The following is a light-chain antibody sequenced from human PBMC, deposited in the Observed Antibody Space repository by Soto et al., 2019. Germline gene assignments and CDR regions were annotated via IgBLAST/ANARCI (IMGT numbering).Light chain of an antibody. CDR2: EGS. J-gene: IGLJ1*01. Sequence: QSVLTQPASVSGSPGQSITISCTGTSSVVGSYNLVSWYQQHPGKAPKLMIYEGSKRPSGVSNRFSGSKSGNTASLTISGLQAEDEADYYCFSYAGSSTYVFGTGTKVTVL. V-gene: IGLV2-23*01. CDR3: FSYAGSSTYV. CDR1: SSVVGSYNL.